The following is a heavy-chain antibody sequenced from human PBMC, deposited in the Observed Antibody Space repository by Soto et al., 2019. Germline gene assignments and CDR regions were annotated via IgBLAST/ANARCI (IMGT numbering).Heavy chain of an antibody. CDR3: ARDVDPFWSGPLDG. CDR2: ISYDGSNK. CDR1: GFTFSSYA. Sequence: PGGSLRLSCAASGFTFSSYAMHWVRQAPGKGLEWVAVISYDGSNKYYADSVKGRFTISRDNSKNTLYLQMNSLRAEDTAVYYCARDVDPFWSGPLDGWGQGTTVTVSS. D-gene: IGHD3-3*01. V-gene: IGHV3-30-3*01. J-gene: IGHJ6*01.